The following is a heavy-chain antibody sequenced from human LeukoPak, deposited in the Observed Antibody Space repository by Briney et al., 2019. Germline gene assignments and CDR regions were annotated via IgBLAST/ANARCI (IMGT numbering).Heavy chain of an antibody. CDR2: IYHSGST. Sequence: SETLSLTCTVSGGSISSSSYYWGWIRQPPGKGLEWIGSIYHSGSTYYNPSLKSRVTISVDTSKNQFSLNLSSVTAADTAMYYCARAVGTSRNFFDDWGQGTLVSVPS. CDR1: GGSISSSSYY. D-gene: IGHD4-23*01. J-gene: IGHJ4*02. CDR3: ARAVGTSRNFFDD. V-gene: IGHV4-39*07.